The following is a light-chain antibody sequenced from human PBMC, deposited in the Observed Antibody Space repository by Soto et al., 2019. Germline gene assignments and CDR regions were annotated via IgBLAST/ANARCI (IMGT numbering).Light chain of an antibody. CDR1: QSVSSSN. CDR2: GAS. V-gene: IGKV3-20*01. CDR3: QQYGSSPKVT. Sequence: EIVLTQSPGTLSLSPGERGTLSCRASQSVSSSNLAWYQQKPGQAPRLLIYGASSRATGIPDRFSGSGSGTDFTLTISRLEPEDLAVYYCQQYGSSPKVTFGGGTKVEIK. J-gene: IGKJ4*01.